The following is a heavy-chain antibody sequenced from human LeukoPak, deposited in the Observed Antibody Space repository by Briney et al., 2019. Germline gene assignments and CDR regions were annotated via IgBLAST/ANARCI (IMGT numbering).Heavy chain of an antibody. D-gene: IGHD3-3*01. Sequence: SVKVSCKASGGTFSSYAISWVRQAPGQGLEWMGGIIPIFNTTNYAQRFQGRVTITADESTSTAYMELSSLRSEDTAIYYCATFSDFWSDWGGYWFDPWGQGTLVTVSS. J-gene: IGHJ5*02. CDR1: GGTFSSYA. V-gene: IGHV1-69*13. CDR2: IIPIFNTT. CDR3: ATFSDFWSDWGGYWFDP.